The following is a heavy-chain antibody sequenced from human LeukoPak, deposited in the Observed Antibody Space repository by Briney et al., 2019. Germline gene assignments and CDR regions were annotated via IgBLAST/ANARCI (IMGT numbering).Heavy chain of an antibody. Sequence: ASVKVSCKASGYTFTGYYMHWVRQAPGQGLEWMGWINPNSGGTNYAQKFQGRVTMTRDTSISTAYMELSRLRSEDTAVYYCARGEGQWELLRDDAFDIWGQGTMVTVSS. CDR1: GYTFTGYY. CDR3: ARGEGQWELLRDDAFDI. CDR2: INPNSGGT. V-gene: IGHV1-2*02. J-gene: IGHJ3*02. D-gene: IGHD1-26*01.